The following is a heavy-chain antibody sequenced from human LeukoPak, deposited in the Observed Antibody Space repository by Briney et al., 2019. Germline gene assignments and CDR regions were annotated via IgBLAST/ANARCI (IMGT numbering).Heavy chain of an antibody. Sequence: GGSLRLSCATSGFTFNDAWMSWVRQDPGGGLEWVGRIKTKTDGGTTDYAAPVKDRFIISSDASKNTLYLQMYSLRADDTAVYYCTTYGGFYHHWGQGTLVTVSS. CDR3: TTYGGFYHH. J-gene: IGHJ5*02. CDR1: GFTFNDAW. D-gene: IGHD4/OR15-4a*01. V-gene: IGHV3-15*01. CDR2: IKTKTDGGTT.